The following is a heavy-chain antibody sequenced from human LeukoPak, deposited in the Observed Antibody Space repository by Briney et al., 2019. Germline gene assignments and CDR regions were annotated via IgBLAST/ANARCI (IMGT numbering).Heavy chain of an antibody. CDR3: ARLGDYSNRAYNWFDP. CDR1: GGSISSSSYY. Sequence: SETLSLTCTVSGGSISSSSYYWGWIRQPPGKGLEWIGSIYYSGSTYYNPSLKRRVTISVDTSKNQFSLKLSSVTAADTAVYYCARLGDYSNRAYNWFDPWGQGTLATVSS. V-gene: IGHV4-39*01. D-gene: IGHD4-11*01. CDR2: IYYSGST. J-gene: IGHJ5*02.